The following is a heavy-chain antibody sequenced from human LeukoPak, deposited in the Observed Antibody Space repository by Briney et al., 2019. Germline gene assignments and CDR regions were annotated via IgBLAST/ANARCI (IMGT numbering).Heavy chain of an antibody. CDR2: IYYSGST. V-gene: IGHV4-30-4*07. D-gene: IGHD5/OR15-5a*01. CDR1: GGSISSGGYS. CDR3: ARVVLSTGNLDY. Sequence: SETLSLTCAVSGGSISSGGYSWSWIRQPPGKGLEWIGYIYYSGSTYYNPSLKSRVTISVDKSKNQFSLKLSSVTAADTAVYYCARVVLSTGNLDYWGQGALVTVSS. J-gene: IGHJ4*02.